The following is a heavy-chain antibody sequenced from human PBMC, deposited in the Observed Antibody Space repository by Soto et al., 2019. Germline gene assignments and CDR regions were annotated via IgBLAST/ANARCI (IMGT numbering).Heavy chain of an antibody. Sequence: PSETLCLTCPVSGCSISSTCFYWGWIRHPPGEGLGGNWNGYYCGSTYYHPFLQSRVTPSVNTAHNQFLLKLSSVTAADTAVYYCARHAVHSSGCTDYWGQGTLVSVCS. CDR3: ARHAVHSSGCTDY. V-gene: IGHV4-39*01. CDR1: GCSISSTCFY. D-gene: IGHD6-19*01. CDR2: GYYCGST. J-gene: IGHJ4*02.